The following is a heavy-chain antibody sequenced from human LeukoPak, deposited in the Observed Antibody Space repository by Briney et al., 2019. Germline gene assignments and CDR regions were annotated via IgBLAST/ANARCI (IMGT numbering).Heavy chain of an antibody. CDR1: GFSFNSYW. D-gene: IGHD6-19*01. Sequence: GGSLRLSCAASGFSFNSYWMHWVRQAPGKGLVWVSRISSDGSIINYADSVKGRFTISRDNAKNTLYLQMNSLRVEDTAVYYCARPAVAGLRAGGYDYWGQGTLVTVSS. CDR3: ARPAVAGLRAGGYDY. J-gene: IGHJ4*02. CDR2: ISSDGSII. V-gene: IGHV3-74*01.